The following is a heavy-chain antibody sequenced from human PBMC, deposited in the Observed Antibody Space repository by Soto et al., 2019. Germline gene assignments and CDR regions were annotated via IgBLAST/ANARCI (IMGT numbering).Heavy chain of an antibody. Sequence: PSETLSLTCTVSGGSISSYYWSWIRQPPGKGLEWIGYIYYSGSTNYNPSLKSRVTISVDTSKNQFSLKLSSVTAADTAVYYCVGGDPPATYFDYWGQGTLVTVSS. J-gene: IGHJ4*02. CDR3: VGGDPPATYFDY. CDR2: IYYSGST. CDR1: GGSISSYY. V-gene: IGHV4-59*01.